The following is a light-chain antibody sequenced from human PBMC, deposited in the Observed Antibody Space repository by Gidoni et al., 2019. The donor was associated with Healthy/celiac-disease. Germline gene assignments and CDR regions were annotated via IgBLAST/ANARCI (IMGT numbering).Light chain of an antibody. CDR3: QQYGSSPPMYT. V-gene: IGKV3-20*01. Sequence: EIVLTQSPGTLSLSPGERATLSCRASQNVGSNYLAWYQQKPGQAPRLLIYGTSSRATGIPDRFSGSGSGTDFTLTISRLEPEDFAVYYCQQYGSSPPMYTFGQGTKLEIK. J-gene: IGKJ2*01. CDR1: QNVGSNY. CDR2: GTS.